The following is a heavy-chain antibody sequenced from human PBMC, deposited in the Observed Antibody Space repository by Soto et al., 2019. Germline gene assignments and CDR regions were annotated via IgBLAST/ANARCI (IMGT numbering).Heavy chain of an antibody. Sequence: EVQLVESGGGLVQPGRSLRLSCAASGFTFDDYAMHWVRQAPGKGLEWVSGISWNTGSIGYADSVKGRFTISRDNNKNSLHLQMNSLRTEDTALYYCAKGQVGPRGGVAFWGEGTLVTVSS. V-gene: IGHV3-9*01. CDR1: GFTFDDYA. J-gene: IGHJ4*02. CDR2: ISWNTGSI. CDR3: AKGQVGPRGGVAF. D-gene: IGHD1-26*01.